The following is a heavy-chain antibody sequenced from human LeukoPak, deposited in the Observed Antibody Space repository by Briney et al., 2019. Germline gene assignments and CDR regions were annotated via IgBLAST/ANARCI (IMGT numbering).Heavy chain of an antibody. CDR2: ISYDGSNK. J-gene: IGHJ4*02. Sequence: SCKASGYTFTSYAMHWVRQAPGKGLEWVAVISYDGSNKYYADSVKGRFTISRDNSKNTLYLQMNSLRAEDTAVYYCARPGYSSREFDYWGQGTLVTVSS. CDR3: ARPGYSSREFDY. CDR1: GYTFTSYA. D-gene: IGHD6-13*01. V-gene: IGHV3-30-3*01.